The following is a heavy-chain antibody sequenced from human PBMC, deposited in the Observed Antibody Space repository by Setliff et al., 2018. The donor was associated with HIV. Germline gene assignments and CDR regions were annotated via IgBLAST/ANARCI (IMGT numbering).Heavy chain of an antibody. V-gene: IGHV1-46*01. Sequence: GASVKVSCKASGYMFTDYNIHWVRQAPGQGLEWVGMVNPSGGSTAYAQKFQGRVTIIRDTSTSTVYMDLSSLRSEDTAVYYCARPGIAAADYYFDYWGQGALVTVSS. CDR3: ARPGIAAADYYFDY. D-gene: IGHD6-13*01. CDR2: VNPSGGST. CDR1: GYMFTDYN. J-gene: IGHJ4*02.